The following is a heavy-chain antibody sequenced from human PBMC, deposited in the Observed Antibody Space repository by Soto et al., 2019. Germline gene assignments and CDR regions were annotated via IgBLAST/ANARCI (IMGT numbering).Heavy chain of an antibody. D-gene: IGHD3-16*02. CDR2: IYYSGST. V-gene: IGHV4-59*01. J-gene: IGHJ4*02. CDR3: ARAVDDYIWGSYRPAGFDY. CDR1: GGSISSYY. Sequence: SETLSLTCTVSGGSISSYYWSWIRQPPGKGLEWIGYIYYSGSTNYNPSLKSRVTISVDTSKNQFSLKLSSVTAADTAVYYCARAVDDYIWGSYRPAGFDYWGQGTLVTVSS.